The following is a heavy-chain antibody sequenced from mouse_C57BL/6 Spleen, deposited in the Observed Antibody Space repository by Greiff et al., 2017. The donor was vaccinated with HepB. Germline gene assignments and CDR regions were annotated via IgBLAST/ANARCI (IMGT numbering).Heavy chain of an antibody. Sequence: EVKLQESGPGMVKPSQSLSLTCTVTGYSITSGYDWHWIRHFPGNKLEWMGYISYSGSTNYNPSLKSRISITHDTSKNPFFLKLNSVTTEDTATYYCARNDGYFRGFAYWGQGTLVTVSA. J-gene: IGHJ3*01. CDR1: GYSITSGYD. V-gene: IGHV3-1*01. CDR3: ARNDGYFRGFAY. D-gene: IGHD2-3*01. CDR2: ISYSGST.